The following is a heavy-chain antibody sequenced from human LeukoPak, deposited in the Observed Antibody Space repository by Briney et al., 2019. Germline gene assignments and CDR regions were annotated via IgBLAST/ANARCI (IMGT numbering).Heavy chain of an antibody. J-gene: IGHJ6*02. Sequence: GGSLRLSCAASGFTFSSYAMHWVRQAPGKGLEWVAVISYDGSNKYYADSVKGRFTISRDNSKNTLYLQMNSLRAEDTAVYYCARVNQTGGDLRGAYYYYGMDVWGQGTTVTVSS. CDR2: ISYDGSNK. D-gene: IGHD2-21*02. CDR1: GFTFSSYA. V-gene: IGHV3-30-3*01. CDR3: ARVNQTGGDLRGAYYYYGMDV.